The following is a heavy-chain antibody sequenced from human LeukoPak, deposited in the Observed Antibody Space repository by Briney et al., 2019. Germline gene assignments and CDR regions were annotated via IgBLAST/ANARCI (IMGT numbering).Heavy chain of an antibody. V-gene: IGHV4-61*02. D-gene: IGHD1-26*01. J-gene: IGHJ4*02. CDR1: GGSISSGSYY. CDR2: IYTSGST. CDR3: AGGELLGY. Sequence: SQTLSLTCTVSGGSISSGSYYWSWIRQPAGKGLEWIGRIYTSGSTNYNPSLKSRVTISVDTSKNQFSLKLSSVTAADTAVYYCAGGELLGYWGQGTLVTVSS.